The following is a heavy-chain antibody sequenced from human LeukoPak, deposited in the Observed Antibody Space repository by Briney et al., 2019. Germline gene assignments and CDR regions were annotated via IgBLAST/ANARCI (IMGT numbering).Heavy chain of an antibody. J-gene: IGHJ4*02. Sequence: PGGPLRLSCAASGFTFSSYGMHWVRQAPGRGLEWVAIIWYDGSNKYYADSVKGRFTISRDNSKNTLYLQINGLRAEDTAVYYCARDRSTTAVDYWGQGTLVTVSS. CDR2: IWYDGSNK. CDR1: GFTFSSYG. D-gene: IGHD4-17*01. CDR3: ARDRSTTAVDY. V-gene: IGHV3-33*01.